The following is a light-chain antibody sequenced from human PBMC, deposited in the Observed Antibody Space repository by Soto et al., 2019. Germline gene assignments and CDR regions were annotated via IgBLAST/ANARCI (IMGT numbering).Light chain of an antibody. V-gene: IGLV2-14*01. Sequence: QSVLTQPASVSGSPGQSITISCTGTTNDIGDDDYVSWYRQFPGKAPKLILSEVRNRPSGVSNRFSGSKSANTASLTIAGLQAEDEADYYCASFTTTRTFVFGTGTKLTVL. CDR1: TNDIGDDDY. CDR3: ASFTTTRTFV. CDR2: EVR. J-gene: IGLJ1*01.